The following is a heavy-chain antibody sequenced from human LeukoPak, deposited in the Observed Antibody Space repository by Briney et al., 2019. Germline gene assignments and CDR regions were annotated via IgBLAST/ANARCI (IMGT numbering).Heavy chain of an antibody. CDR1: GFTLSTYA. CDR2: ISACGGST. J-gene: IGHJ6*03. V-gene: IGHV3-23*01. D-gene: IGHD3-16*01. CDR3: ANGGTSYYYYMDV. Sequence: GGSLRLSCAASGFTLSTYAMNWVRQAPGKGLEWVSGISACGGSTYYADSVKGRFTISRDNSKNTLYLQMTSLTVEDTAVYYCANGGTSYYYYMDVWGKGTTVTVSS.